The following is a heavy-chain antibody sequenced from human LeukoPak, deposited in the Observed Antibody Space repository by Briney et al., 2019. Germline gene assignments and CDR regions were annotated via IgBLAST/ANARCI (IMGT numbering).Heavy chain of an antibody. CDR1: GFTFDDYI. J-gene: IGHJ4*02. Sequence: GGSLRLSCAASGFTFDDYIMHWVRHAPGKGLEWVSGISWNSGSIGYADSVKGRFTISRDNAKNSLYLQMNSLRAEDTALYYCAKCFFSGYDCWFDYWGQGTLVTVSS. V-gene: IGHV3-9*01. D-gene: IGHD5-12*01. CDR3: AKCFFSGYDCWFDY. CDR2: ISWNSGSI.